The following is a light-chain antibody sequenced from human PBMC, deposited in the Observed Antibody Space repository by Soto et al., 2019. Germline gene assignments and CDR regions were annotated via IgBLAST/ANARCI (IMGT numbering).Light chain of an antibody. CDR3: SSYAGSNNLV. CDR2: EVS. V-gene: IGLV2-8*01. CDR1: SSDVGGYNS. J-gene: IGLJ2*01. Sequence: QSALTQPPSASGSPGQSVTIPWTGTSSDVGGYNSVSWYQQHPGKVPKLMIYEVSKRPSGVPDRFSGSKSGNTASLTVSGLQAEDEADYYCSSYAGSNNLVFGGGTKLTVL.